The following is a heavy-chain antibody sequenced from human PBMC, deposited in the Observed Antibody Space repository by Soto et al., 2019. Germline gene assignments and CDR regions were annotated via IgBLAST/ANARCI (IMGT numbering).Heavy chain of an antibody. CDR3: ARGFLEWLLSGSYYYYYMDV. CDR2: IKQDGSEK. Sequence: GGSLRLSCAASGFTFSSYWMSWVRQAPGKGLEWVANIKQDGSEKYYVDSVKGRFTISRDNAKNSLYLQMNSLRAEDTAVYYCARGFLEWLLSGSYYYYYMDVWGKGTTVTVSS. CDR1: GFTFSSYW. V-gene: IGHV3-7*01. D-gene: IGHD3-3*01. J-gene: IGHJ6*03.